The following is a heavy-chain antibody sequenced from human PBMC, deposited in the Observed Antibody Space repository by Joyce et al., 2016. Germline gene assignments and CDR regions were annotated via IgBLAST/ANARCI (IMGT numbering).Heavy chain of an antibody. D-gene: IGHD4-11*01. CDR2: IIPALDI. CDR1: GGTFTSYS. CDR3: AREAYCMTTSCPPVYYMDV. J-gene: IGHJ6*03. Sequence: QVQLVQSGAEVRKPGSSVKVSCKASGGTFTSYSVSWVRQAPGQGLEWMGRIIPALDIKYAENFQDRVTITADTSASTIYMDLGSLTSEDTAIYYCAREAYCMTTSCPPVYYMDVWGKGTTVTVSS. V-gene: IGHV1-69*08.